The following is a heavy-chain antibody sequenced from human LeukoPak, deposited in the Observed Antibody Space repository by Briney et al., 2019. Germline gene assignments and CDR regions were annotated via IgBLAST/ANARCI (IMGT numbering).Heavy chain of an antibody. Sequence: GGTLRLSCAASGFTFSSYWMTWVRQAPGKGLECVANIKEDGSEKYYVDSVKGRFTISRDNAKNCLLLQMNRLRVEDTAVYYCVRNGGVAEVSLADGGQGTLVTVSS. CDR2: IKEDGSEK. CDR1: GFTFSSYW. V-gene: IGHV3-7*01. D-gene: IGHD3-16*01. J-gene: IGHJ4*02. CDR3: VRNGGVAEVSLAD.